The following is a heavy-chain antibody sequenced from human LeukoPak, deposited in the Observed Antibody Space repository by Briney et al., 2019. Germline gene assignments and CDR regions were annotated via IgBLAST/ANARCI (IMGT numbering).Heavy chain of an antibody. CDR1: GFTFSIYA. V-gene: IGHV3-23*01. CDR3: ARASGSYIGY. CDR2: IIGSAENT. D-gene: IGHD3-10*01. Sequence: GGSLRLSCAASGFTFSIYAMSWVRQAPGKGLEWVSGIIGSAENTYYADSVKGRFTISRDNSKNTLYLQMNSLRAEDTAVYYCARASGSYIGYWGQGTLVTVSS. J-gene: IGHJ4*02.